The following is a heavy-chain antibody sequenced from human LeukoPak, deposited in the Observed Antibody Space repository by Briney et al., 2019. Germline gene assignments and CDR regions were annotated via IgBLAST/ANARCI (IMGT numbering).Heavy chain of an antibody. D-gene: IGHD5-24*01. CDR1: GFTFSNYA. CDR3: ASPSRDGYNWGADY. CDR2: ISYDGSNK. Sequence: PGGSLRLSCAASGFTFSNYAMLWVRQAPGKGLEWVAVISYDGSNKYYADSVKGRFTISRDNSKNTLYLQMNSLRAEDTAMYYCASPSRDGYNWGADYWGQGTLVTVSS. V-gene: IGHV3-30-3*01. J-gene: IGHJ4*02.